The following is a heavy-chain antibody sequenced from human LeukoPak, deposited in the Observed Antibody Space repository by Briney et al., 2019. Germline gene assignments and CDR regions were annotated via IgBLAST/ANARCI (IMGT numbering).Heavy chain of an antibody. Sequence: GRSLRLSCAASGFTFDDYAMHWVRQAPGKGLEWVSGISWNSGSIGYADSVKGRFTISRDNAKNSLYLQMNSLRAEDTAVYYCARDFWEPDDYWGQGTLVTVSS. CDR2: ISWNSGSI. D-gene: IGHD1-26*01. V-gene: IGHV3-9*01. J-gene: IGHJ4*02. CDR3: ARDFWEPDDY. CDR1: GFTFDDYA.